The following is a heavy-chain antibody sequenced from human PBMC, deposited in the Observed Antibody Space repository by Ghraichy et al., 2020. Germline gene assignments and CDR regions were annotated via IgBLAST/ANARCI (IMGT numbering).Heavy chain of an antibody. D-gene: IGHD2-2*01. CDR1: GGSFSGYY. CDR3: ARERESRKRVVPAAIWFDP. J-gene: IGHJ5*02. Sequence: SETLSLTCAVYGGSFSGYYWSWIRQPPGKGLEWIGEINHSGSTNYNPSLKSRVTISVDTSKNQFSLKLSSVTAADTAVYYCARERESRKRVVPAAIWFDPWGQGTLVTVSS. CDR2: INHSGST. V-gene: IGHV4-34*01.